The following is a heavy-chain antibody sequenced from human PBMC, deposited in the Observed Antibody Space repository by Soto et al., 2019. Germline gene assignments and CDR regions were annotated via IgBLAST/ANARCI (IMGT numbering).Heavy chain of an antibody. V-gene: IGHV4-30-2*01. Sequence: SETLSLTCAVSGGSISSGGYSWSWIRQPPGKGLEWVGYIYHSGSTYYNPSLKSRVTISVDRSKNQFSLKLSSVTAADTAVYYCARAMTTVTTIDYWGQGTLVTVS. D-gene: IGHD4-17*01. CDR3: ARAMTTVTTIDY. J-gene: IGHJ4*02. CDR2: IYHSGST. CDR1: GGSISSGGYS.